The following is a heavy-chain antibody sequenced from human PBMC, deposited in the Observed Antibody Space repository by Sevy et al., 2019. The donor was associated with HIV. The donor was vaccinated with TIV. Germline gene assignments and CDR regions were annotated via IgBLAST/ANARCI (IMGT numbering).Heavy chain of an antibody. J-gene: IGHJ3*02. D-gene: IGHD3-22*01. V-gene: IGHV1-24*01. CDR2: YDPEDGET. Sequence: ASVKVSCKVSGYSVSDLSIHWVRPAPGKGLEWMGGYDPEDGETIYAQKFQGRVTMTEDTSTDTAYMELSSLRSEDTAVYYCATSPDYYDSSRDAFDIWGQGTMVTVSS. CDR1: GYSVSDLS. CDR3: ATSPDYYDSSRDAFDI.